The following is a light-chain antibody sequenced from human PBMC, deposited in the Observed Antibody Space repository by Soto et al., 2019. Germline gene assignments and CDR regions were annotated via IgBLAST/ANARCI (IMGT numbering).Light chain of an antibody. Sequence: EIVLTQSPATLSLSPGERATLSCRASESVSSYLAWYQQKPGQAPRLLIYDASNRATGIPARFSGSGSGTDFPLTISSLESEDSAVFYCQQRGNRPYTFGQGTKLEIK. CDR3: QQRGNRPYT. CDR2: DAS. V-gene: IGKV3-11*01. J-gene: IGKJ2*01. CDR1: ESVSSY.